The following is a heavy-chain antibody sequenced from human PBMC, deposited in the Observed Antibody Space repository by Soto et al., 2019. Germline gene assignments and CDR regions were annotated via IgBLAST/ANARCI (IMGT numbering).Heavy chain of an antibody. CDR2: INAGNGNT. CDR3: ARGVPAATNYYYYGMDV. D-gene: IGHD2-15*01. J-gene: IGHJ6*02. V-gene: IGHV1-3*01. CDR1: GYTFTSYA. Sequence: ASVKVSCKASGYTFTSYAMHWVRQAPGQRFEWMGWINAGNGNTKYSQKFQGRVTITRDTSASTAYMELSSLRSEDTAVYYCARGVPAATNYYYYGMDVWGQGTTVTVSS.